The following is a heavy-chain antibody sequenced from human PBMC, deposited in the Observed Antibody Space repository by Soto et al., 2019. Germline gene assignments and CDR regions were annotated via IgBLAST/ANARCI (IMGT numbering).Heavy chain of an antibody. J-gene: IGHJ6*02. CDR1: GYSFISYW. CDR3: ARTSAAGKYYDGMDV. D-gene: IGHD6-13*01. CDR2: IYPGDSDT. Sequence: GESLKISCKGSGYSFISYWIGWVRQMPGKGLEWMGIIYPGDSDTRYSPSFQGQVTISADKFISTAYLQWSSLKASDTAMYYCARTSAAGKYYDGMDVWGQGTTVTVSS. V-gene: IGHV5-51*01.